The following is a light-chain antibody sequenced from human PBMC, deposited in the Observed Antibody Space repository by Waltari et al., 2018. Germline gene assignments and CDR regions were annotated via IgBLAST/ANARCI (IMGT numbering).Light chain of an antibody. CDR3: NSRDRSGNYLGV. CDR2: GKN. CDR1: RLSSYY. Sequence: SSELTQAPAVSVALGQTVRIPCQGARLSSYYASWYQQKAGQAPVLVIYGKNSRPSRIPDRFSGSTSGNTASLTITGAQAEDEADYYCNSRDRSGNYLGVFGGGTKLTVL. V-gene: IGLV3-19*01. J-gene: IGLJ2*01.